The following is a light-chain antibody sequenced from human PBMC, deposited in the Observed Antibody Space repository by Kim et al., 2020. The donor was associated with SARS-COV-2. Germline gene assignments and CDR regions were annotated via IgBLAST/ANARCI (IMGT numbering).Light chain of an antibody. Sequence: QSVLTQPPSVSGAPGQGVTISCTGSSSNLGTGYDVHWYQQVPGTAPKVVIYGDTNRPSGVPDRFSGSKSRTTASLAITGLQAEDEADYYCQSYDGGLSAAVFGGGTKVTVL. J-gene: IGLJ2*01. V-gene: IGLV1-40*01. CDR3: QSYDGGLSAAV. CDR1: SSNLGTGYD. CDR2: GDT.